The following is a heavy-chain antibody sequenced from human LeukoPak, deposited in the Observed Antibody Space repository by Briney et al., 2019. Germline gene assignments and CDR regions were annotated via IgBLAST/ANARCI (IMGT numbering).Heavy chain of an antibody. CDR3: ARHYTSPFLYDAFDI. CDR2: IYTSGST. D-gene: IGHD3-3*01. Sequence: SETLSLTCTVSGGSISSGSYYWSWIRQPAGKGLEWIGRIYTSGSTDYNPSLKSRVTISVDTSKNQFSLKLSSVTAADTAVYYCARHYTSPFLYDAFDIWGQGTMVTVSS. J-gene: IGHJ3*02. CDR1: GGSISSGSYY. V-gene: IGHV4-61*02.